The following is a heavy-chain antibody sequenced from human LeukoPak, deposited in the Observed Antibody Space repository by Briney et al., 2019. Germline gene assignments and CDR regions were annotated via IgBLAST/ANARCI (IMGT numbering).Heavy chain of an antibody. V-gene: IGHV4-61*02. Sequence: PSETLSLTCTVSGASVSSDNYYWSWVRQPAGKGLEWIGRINIGGTANNNPSLESRITISIDTSKNQFSLRLSSVTAADTALYYCAADPLWSSGAYWGRGTLVTVSS. J-gene: IGHJ4*02. CDR3: AADPLWSSGAY. D-gene: IGHD2-21*01. CDR1: GASVSSDNYY. CDR2: INIGGTA.